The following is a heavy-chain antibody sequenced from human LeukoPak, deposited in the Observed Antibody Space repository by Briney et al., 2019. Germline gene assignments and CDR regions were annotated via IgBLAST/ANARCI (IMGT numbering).Heavy chain of an antibody. V-gene: IGHV3-7*03. CDR1: GFTFSNYW. Sequence: GGSLRLSCAASGFTFSNYWMGWVRQAPAKRLEWVANIRPDGSDKYYVDSVKGRFTISRDNAKNSLYLQMNSLRAEDTAVYYCARSEWLRFPFDYWGQGTLVTVSS. CDR3: ARSEWLRFPFDY. CDR2: IRPDGSDK. J-gene: IGHJ4*02. D-gene: IGHD5-12*01.